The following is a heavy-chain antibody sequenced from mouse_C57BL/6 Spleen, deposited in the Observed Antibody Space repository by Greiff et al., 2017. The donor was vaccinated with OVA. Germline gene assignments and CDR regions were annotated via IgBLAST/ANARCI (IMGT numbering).Heavy chain of an antibody. J-gene: IGHJ2*01. CDR3: ARRAYYSNYLDY. Sequence: EVQLVESGGGLVQPGGSLKLSCAASGFTFSDYYMYWVRQTPEKRLEWVAYISNGGGSTYYPDTVKGRFTISRDNAKNTLYLQMSRLKSEDTAMYYCARRAYYSNYLDYWGQGTTLTVSS. D-gene: IGHD2-5*01. CDR1: GFTFSDYY. CDR2: ISNGGGST. V-gene: IGHV5-12*01.